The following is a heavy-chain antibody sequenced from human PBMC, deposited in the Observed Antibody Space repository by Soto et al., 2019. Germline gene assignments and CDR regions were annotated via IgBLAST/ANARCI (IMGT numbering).Heavy chain of an antibody. D-gene: IGHD3-10*01. V-gene: IGHV1-69*02. CDR3: ASDRFGETPSYSMDV. CDR2: IIPILDIV. J-gene: IGHJ6*02. CDR1: GGTISSYT. Sequence: QVQLVQSGAEVKKPESSVKVSCKASGGTISSYTISWVRQAPGQGLEWMGRIIPILDIVIYAQTFQGRVTITADKSTSTAYMELSSLRSDDTAVYYCASDRFGETPSYSMDVWGQGTTVTVSS.